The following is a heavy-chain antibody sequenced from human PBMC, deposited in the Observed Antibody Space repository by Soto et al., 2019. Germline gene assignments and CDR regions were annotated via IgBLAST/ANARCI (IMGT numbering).Heavy chain of an antibody. CDR2: IHWDDDK. J-gene: IGHJ4*02. D-gene: IGHD6-19*01. CDR3: AHKSAVAGPEYYFDY. V-gene: IGHV2-5*02. Sequence: QITLKESGPTLVKPTQTLTLTCTFSGFSLSTSGVGVGWIRQPPGKALEWLALIHWDDDKRYSPSLKSRLTITKDTSKTQVVLTITNMDPVDTATYYCAHKSAVAGPEYYFDYWGQGTLVTVSS. CDR1: GFSLSTSGVG.